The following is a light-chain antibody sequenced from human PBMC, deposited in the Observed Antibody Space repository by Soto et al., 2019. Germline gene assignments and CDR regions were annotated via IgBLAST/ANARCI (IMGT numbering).Light chain of an antibody. V-gene: IGLV2-23*01. J-gene: IGLJ3*02. CDR3: CSYAGSSTWV. CDR1: SSDVGSYNL. CDR2: EGS. Sequence: QSVLTQPASVSGSPGQSITISCTGNSSDVGSYNLVSWYQQHPGKAPKLMIYEGSKRPSGVSKRFSGSKSGNTASLTISGLQADDEADYYCCSYAGSSTWVFGGGTKLTVL.